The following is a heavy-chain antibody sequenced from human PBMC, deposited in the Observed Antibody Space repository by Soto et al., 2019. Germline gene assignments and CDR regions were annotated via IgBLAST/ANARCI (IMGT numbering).Heavy chain of an antibody. D-gene: IGHD1-26*01. CDR2: ISSVSSYI. CDR3: ARELVGPTPNWFGP. CDR1: GFMFGSHT. V-gene: IGHV3-21*06. J-gene: IGHJ5*02. Sequence: EVQLVESGGGLVKPGGSLRLSCAASGFMFGSHTMTWVRQAPGKGLEWVASISSVSSYIYYADSVKGRFTISRDNAKDSLYLKMDSLRAEDTAVYCCARELVGPTPNWFGPCGQCTLVTVSS.